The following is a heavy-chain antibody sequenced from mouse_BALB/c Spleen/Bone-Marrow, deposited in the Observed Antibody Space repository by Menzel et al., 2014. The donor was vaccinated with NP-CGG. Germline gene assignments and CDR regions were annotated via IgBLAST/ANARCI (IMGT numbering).Heavy chain of an antibody. CDR2: IHPNSGNT. J-gene: IGHJ2*01. D-gene: IGHD2-14*01. CDR1: GYTFTSSW. CDR3: ARHHGYAYYFDY. Sequence: VQLQQSGSVLVRPGASVKLSCQASGYTFTSSWMHWAKQRPGQGLKWIGEIHPNSGNTNYNEKFKGKATLTVDTSSSTAYVDLSSLTAEDSAVYFCARHHGYAYYFDYWGQGTTLTVSS. V-gene: IGHV1S130*01.